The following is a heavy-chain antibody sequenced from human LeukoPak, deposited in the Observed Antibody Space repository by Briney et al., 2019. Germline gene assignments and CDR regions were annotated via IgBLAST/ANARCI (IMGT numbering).Heavy chain of an antibody. CDR3: ARAHLGYCSGGSRYPYYMDV. CDR1: GGSISSGSYY. CDR2: IYTSGST. D-gene: IGHD2-15*01. J-gene: IGHJ6*03. Sequence: SQTLSLTCTVSGGSISSGSYYWSWIRQPAGKGLEWIGRIYTSGSTNYNPSLKSRVTISVDTSKNQFSLKLSSVTAADTAVYYCARAHLGYCSGGSRYPYYMDVWGKGTTVTVSS. V-gene: IGHV4-61*02.